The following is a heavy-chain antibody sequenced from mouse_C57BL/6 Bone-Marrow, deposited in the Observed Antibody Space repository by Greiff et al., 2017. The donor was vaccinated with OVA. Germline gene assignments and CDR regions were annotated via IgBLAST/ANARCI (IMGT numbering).Heavy chain of an antibody. V-gene: IGHV1-5*01. CDR1: GYTFTSYW. CDR3: TGAALRRGYYFDY. J-gene: IGHJ2*01. CDR2: IYPGNSDT. D-gene: IGHD2-12*01. Sequence: VQLQESGTVLARPGASVKMSCKTSGYTFTSYWMHWVKQRPGQGLEWIGAIYPGNSDTSYNQKFKGKAKLTAVTSASTAYMELSSLTNEDSAVYYCTGAALRRGYYFDYWGQGTTLTVSA.